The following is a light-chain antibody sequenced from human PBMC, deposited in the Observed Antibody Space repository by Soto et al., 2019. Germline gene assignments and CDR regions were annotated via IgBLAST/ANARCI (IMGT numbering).Light chain of an antibody. CDR3: CSFAGSYTFWV. CDR2: DVS. V-gene: IGLV2-11*01. J-gene: IGLJ3*02. CDR1: SSDVGDYNY. Sequence: QSALTQPRSVSGSPGQSVTISCNGTSSDVGDYNYVSWYQQYPGKAPKLVIYDVSKRPSGVPDRFSGSKSGNTASLTISGLQAEDEADYYCCSFAGSYTFWVFGGGTKVTVL.